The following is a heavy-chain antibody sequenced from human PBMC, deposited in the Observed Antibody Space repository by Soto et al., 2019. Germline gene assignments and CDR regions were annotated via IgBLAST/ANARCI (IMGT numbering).Heavy chain of an antibody. CDR3: AKVKTIIVVFSAFDI. Sequence: QHGGSTRLSSAASGLTFDDSAMHWARKDKGKGLEWVSGISWNSGSIGYADSVKGRFTISRDNAKNSLYLQMNSLRAEDTALYYFAKVKTIIVVFSAFDICGQGIIVTVSS. J-gene: IGHJ3*02. D-gene: IGHD3-22*01. CDR2: ISWNSGSI. CDR1: GLTFDDSA. V-gene: IGHV3-9*01.